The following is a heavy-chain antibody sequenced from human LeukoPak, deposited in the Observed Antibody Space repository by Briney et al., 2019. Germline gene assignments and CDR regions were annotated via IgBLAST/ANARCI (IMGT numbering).Heavy chain of an antibody. CDR3: ARYCSSTSCPANDY. CDR1: GFTFSSYS. CDR2: ISSSSCYI. Sequence: GTSLRLSCTASGFTFSSYSMNWVRQAPGKGLEWVSSISSSSCYIYYADSVKGRFTISRDNAKNSLYLQMNSLRAEDTAVYYCARYCSSTSCPANDYWGQGTLVTVSS. D-gene: IGHD2-2*01. V-gene: IGHV3-21*01. J-gene: IGHJ4*02.